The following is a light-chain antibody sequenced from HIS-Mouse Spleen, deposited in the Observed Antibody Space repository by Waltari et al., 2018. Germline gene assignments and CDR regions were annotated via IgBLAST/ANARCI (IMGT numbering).Light chain of an antibody. V-gene: IGLV2-11*01. CDR2: DVS. CDR1: SSDVGGYHY. J-gene: IGLJ1*01. CDR3: CSYAGSYTGV. Sequence: QSALTQPRSVSGSPGQSVTISCTGTSSDVGGYHYVSWYQQHPGKAPKLMIYDVSKRPSGVPDRFSGSKSGNPASLTISGLQAEDEADYYCCSYAGSYTGVFGTGTKVTVL.